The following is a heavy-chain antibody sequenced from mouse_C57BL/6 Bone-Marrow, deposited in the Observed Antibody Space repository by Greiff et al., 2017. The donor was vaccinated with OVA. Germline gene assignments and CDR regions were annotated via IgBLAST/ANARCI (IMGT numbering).Heavy chain of an antibody. J-gene: IGHJ4*01. CDR1: GYTFTDYE. CDR2: IDPETGGT. CDR3: NQLVRRCYYAMDY. D-gene: IGHD2-14*01. V-gene: IGHV1-15*01. Sequence: VQLQQSGAELVRPGASVTLSCKASGYTFTDYEMHWVKQTPVHGLEWIGAIDPETGGTAYNQTFKGKAILTADKSSSTAYMELRSLTSDDSAVYYCNQLVRRCYYAMDYWGQGTSVTVSS.